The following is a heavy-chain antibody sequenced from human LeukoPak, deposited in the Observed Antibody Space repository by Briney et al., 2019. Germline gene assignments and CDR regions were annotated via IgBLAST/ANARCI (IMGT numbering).Heavy chain of an antibody. CDR2: ISWDGGIT. Sequence: GGSLRLSCAVSGFTFDDYTMHWVRQAPGKGLEWVSLISWDGGITYYADSVKGRFTISRDNSKDSLYLQMNSLRTEDTAFYYCAKVGLGRDYYYGMAVWGQGTTVTVSS. J-gene: IGHJ6*02. CDR1: GFTFDDYT. CDR3: AKVGLGRDYYYGMAV. D-gene: IGHD3/OR15-3a*01. V-gene: IGHV3-43*01.